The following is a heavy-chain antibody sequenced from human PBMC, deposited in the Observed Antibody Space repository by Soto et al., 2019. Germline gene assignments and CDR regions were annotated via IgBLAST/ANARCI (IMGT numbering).Heavy chain of an antibody. J-gene: IGHJ5*02. V-gene: IGHV5-10-1*01. Sequence: CESLKISCKCSGYSFTSYWISWVRQMPGKGLEWMGRIDPSDSYTNYSPSFQGHVTISADKSISTAYLQWSSLKASDTAMYYCARHGGTWLQDNCFDPWGQGTLVTVSA. CDR3: ARHGGTWLQDNCFDP. CDR2: IDPSDSYT. D-gene: IGHD5-12*01. CDR1: GYSFTSYW.